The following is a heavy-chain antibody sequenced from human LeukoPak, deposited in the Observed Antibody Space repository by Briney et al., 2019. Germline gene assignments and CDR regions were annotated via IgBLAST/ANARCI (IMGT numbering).Heavy chain of an antibody. J-gene: IGHJ6*02. V-gene: IGHV4-31*03. CDR3: ARDLRSSSSSGINYYGMDV. CDR1: GGSISRSGYY. Sequence: PSQTLSLTCTVSGGSISRSGYYWSWIRHHPGKGLECIGYIYYSGSTYYNPSLKSRVTISVDTSKNQFSLKLSSVTAADTAVYYCARDLRSSSSSGINYYGMDVWGQGTTVTVSS. CDR2: IYYSGST. D-gene: IGHD6-6*01.